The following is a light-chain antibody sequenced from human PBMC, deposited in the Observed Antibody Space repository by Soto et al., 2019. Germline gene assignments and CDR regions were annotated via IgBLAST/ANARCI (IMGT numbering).Light chain of an antibody. J-gene: IGKJ3*01. V-gene: IGKV3-15*01. CDR2: GAS. Sequence: IVMTQSPATLSVSPGERATLSCRASESVSSNFAWYPQKPGQAPRLLIYGASTRATGIPARFSGSGCGTEFTLTISSLQSEDFAVYYCQQYNNWPGTFGPGTKVDIK. CDR1: ESVSSN. CDR3: QQYNNWPGT.